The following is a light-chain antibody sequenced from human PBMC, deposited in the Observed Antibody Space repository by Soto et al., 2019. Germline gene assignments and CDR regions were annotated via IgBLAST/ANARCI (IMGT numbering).Light chain of an antibody. CDR3: QYYDSSLSGVV. CDR2: GNS. V-gene: IGLV1-40*01. J-gene: IGLJ2*01. CDR1: SSNIGAGYD. Sequence: QSVLTQPPSVSGAPGQRVTISCTGSSSNIGAGYDVHWYQQLPGTAPKLLIYGNSNRPSGVPDRFSGSKSGTSASLAITGLQAEDEADYYCQYYDSSLSGVVFGGGIKVTVL.